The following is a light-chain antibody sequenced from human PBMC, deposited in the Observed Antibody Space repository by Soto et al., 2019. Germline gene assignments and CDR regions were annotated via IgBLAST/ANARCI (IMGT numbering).Light chain of an antibody. J-gene: IGKJ1*01. CDR3: KQSYSTFWS. Sequence: IQMTQSPSTLSGSVGDRVNITFRAIQSISSYLNWYQQKPGKANKIMIYAASSLQSGVPSRFSGSGSGTDFTLTIRSLQPEDFATYYCKQSYSTFWSLGKGTKVDIK. CDR1: QSISSY. CDR2: AAS. V-gene: IGKV1-39*01.